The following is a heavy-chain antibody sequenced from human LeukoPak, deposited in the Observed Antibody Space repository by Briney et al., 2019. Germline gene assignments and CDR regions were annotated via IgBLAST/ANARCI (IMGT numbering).Heavy chain of an antibody. D-gene: IGHD4-17*01. CDR1: GGSISSYY. J-gene: IGHJ2*01. CDR2: IYTSGST. V-gene: IGHV4-4*07. CDR3: ARQVRGDGDYLPYWYFDL. Sequence: SETLSLTCTVSGGSISSYYWSWIRRPAGKGLEWIGRIYTSGSTNYNPSLTSRVTMSVDTSKNQFSLKLSSVTAADTAVYYCARQVRGDGDYLPYWYFDLWGRGTLVTVSS.